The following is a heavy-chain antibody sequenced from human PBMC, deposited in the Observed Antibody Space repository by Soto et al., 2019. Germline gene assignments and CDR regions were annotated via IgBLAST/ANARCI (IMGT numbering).Heavy chain of an antibody. CDR2: INTDGRST. J-gene: IGHJ6*02. Sequence: GGSLRLSCAASGFTFRSYWMHWVRQDPGKGLVWVSRINTDGRSTTYADSVKGRFTISRDNAKNTVYLQMNSLRAEDTAVYYCAEDRGERITIFAVADPSPYGMDVWGQGTTVTVSS. CDR1: GFTFRSYW. CDR3: AEDRGERITIFAVADPSPYGMDV. D-gene: IGHD3-3*01. V-gene: IGHV3-74*01.